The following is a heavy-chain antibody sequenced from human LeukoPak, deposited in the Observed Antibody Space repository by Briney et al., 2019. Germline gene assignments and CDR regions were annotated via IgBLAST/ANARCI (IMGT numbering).Heavy chain of an antibody. D-gene: IGHD2-15*01. CDR1: VGTFSIYA. CDR3: ARASGYCSGGSCYSGRRVDYYGMDV. CDR2: IIPIFGTS. J-gene: IGHJ6*04. V-gene: IGHV1-69*06. Sequence: GASVEVCWVVSVGTFSIYAIRGVRQAPGQALEWLGGIIPIFGTSIHTQMLQGRVTITADKSTSTVYMELSSLRSEDTAVYYCARASGYCSGGSCYSGRRVDYYGMDVWGKGTTVTVS.